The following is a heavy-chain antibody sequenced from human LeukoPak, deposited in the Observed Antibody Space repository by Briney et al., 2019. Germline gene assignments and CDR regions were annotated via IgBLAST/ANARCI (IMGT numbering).Heavy chain of an antibody. D-gene: IGHD1-26*01. CDR1: GGSISSYY. Sequence: SETLSLTCTVSGGSISSYYWSWIRQPPGKGLEWIGYIYYSGSTNYNPSLKSRVTISVDTSKNQFSLKLSSVTAAQTTVYYCARHGGCGGFYTWFDPWGQGTLVIVSS. CDR2: IYYSGST. V-gene: IGHV4-59*01. J-gene: IGHJ5*02. CDR3: ARHGGCGGFYTWFDP.